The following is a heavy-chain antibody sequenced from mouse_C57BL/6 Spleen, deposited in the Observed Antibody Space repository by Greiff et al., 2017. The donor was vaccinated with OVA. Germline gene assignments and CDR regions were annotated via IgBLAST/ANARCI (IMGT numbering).Heavy chain of an antibody. Sequence: QVQLQQSGAELVRPGTSVKMSCKASGYTFTNYWIGWAKQRPGHGLEWIGDIYPGGGYTNYNEKFKGKATLTADKSSSTAYMQFSSLTSEDSAIYYCAREDGNSFDYWGQGTTLTVSS. CDR1: GYTFTNYW. CDR3: AREDGNSFDY. CDR2: IYPGGGYT. D-gene: IGHD2-1*01. V-gene: IGHV1-63*01. J-gene: IGHJ2*01.